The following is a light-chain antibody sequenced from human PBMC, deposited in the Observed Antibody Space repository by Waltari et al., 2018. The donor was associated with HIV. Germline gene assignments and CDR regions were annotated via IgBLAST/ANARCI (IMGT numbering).Light chain of an antibody. CDR2: DKN. V-gene: IGLV1-40*01. J-gene: IGLJ2*01. Sequence: QSVLTQPPSVSGAPGQRVPIACTGTRSKIGAGFDVHWYQQIPGNAPKLLIYDKNIRPSGVPDRFSGSKSGTSASLAITGLQSEDEADYYCQSYDMSQSGSLVFGGGTKLTVL. CDR3: QSYDMSQSGSLV. CDR1: RSKIGAGFD.